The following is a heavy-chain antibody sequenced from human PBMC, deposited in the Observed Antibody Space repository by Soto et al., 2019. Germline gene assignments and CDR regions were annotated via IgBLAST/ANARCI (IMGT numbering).Heavy chain of an antibody. V-gene: IGHV1-46*03. CDR1: GYIFTSNH. Sequence: QVQLVQSGAEVKKPGASVKVSCQASGYIFTSNHIHWVRQAPGQGLEWMGIINPSRGSTTHAQSFQGRVSMTRDTSTRTVYMELSSLRSDDTAVYFCARVSNPLPDYWGQGNLVTVSS. CDR2: INPSRGST. J-gene: IGHJ4*02. CDR3: ARVSNPLPDY.